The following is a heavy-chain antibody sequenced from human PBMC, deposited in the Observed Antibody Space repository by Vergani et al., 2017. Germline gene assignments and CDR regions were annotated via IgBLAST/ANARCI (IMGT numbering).Heavy chain of an antibody. CDR3: ARAPAAAGTPCAFDI. J-gene: IGHJ3*02. V-gene: IGHV3-21*01. Sequence: EVQLVESGGGLVKPGGSLRLSCAASGFTFSSYSMNWVRQAPGKGLEWFSSISSSSSYIYYADSVKGRFTISRDNAKNSLYLQMNSLRAEDTAVYYCARAPAAAGTPCAFDIWGQGTTVTVSS. D-gene: IGHD6-13*01. CDR2: ISSSSSYI. CDR1: GFTFSSYS.